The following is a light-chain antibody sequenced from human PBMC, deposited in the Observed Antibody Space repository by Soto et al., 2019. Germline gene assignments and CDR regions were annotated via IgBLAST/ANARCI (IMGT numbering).Light chain of an antibody. CDR2: GAS. CDR1: QSVSSN. V-gene: IGKV3-15*01. Sequence: EIVMTQSPATLSVSPGERATLSCRASQSVSSNLAWYQQKPGQAPRLLIYGASTRATGIPARFSGSGSGTEFTLTISSLQSEDVAVYFCQQYDKWPPKTFGQGTKVDI. J-gene: IGKJ1*01. CDR3: QQYDKWPPKT.